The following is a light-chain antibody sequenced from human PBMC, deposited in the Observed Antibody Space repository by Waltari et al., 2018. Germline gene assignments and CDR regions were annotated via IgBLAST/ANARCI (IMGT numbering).Light chain of an antibody. CDR3: LHDYNYPRT. J-gene: IGKJ1*01. CDR2: TAS. V-gene: IGKV1-6*01. Sequence: SVGDRVPITCRASQGIRNDLGWYQQKPGKAPKLLIYTASTLQSGVPSRFSGTGSGTDFTLTISSLQPEDFATYYCLHDYNYPRTFGQGTKVEIK. CDR1: QGIRND.